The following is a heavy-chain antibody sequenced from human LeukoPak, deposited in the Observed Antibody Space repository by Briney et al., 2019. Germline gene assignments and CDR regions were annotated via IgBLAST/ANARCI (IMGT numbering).Heavy chain of an antibody. V-gene: IGHV3-74*03. CDR3: ARDLDYGGRSNFDH. CDR2: TKSDGSSI. CDR1: GFTFSTYW. Sequence: PGGSLRLSCAASGFTFSTYWMHWVRQAPGKGLVWVSRTKSDGSSIMYADSVRGRFTISRDNAKNTLYLQMNSLRAEDTAVYYCARDLDYGGRSNFDHWGQGTLVTVSS. D-gene: IGHD4-23*01. J-gene: IGHJ4*02.